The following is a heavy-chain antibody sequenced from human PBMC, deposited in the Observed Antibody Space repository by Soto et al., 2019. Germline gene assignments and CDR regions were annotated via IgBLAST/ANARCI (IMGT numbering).Heavy chain of an antibody. CDR3: APIVVAAADADVFDY. CDR2: IYYSGST. D-gene: IGHD6-13*01. J-gene: IGHJ4*02. CDR1: GGTISSSGYY. V-gene: IGHV4-39*01. Sequence: EALSRKCAVSGGTISSSGYYWGWKGQPPGKGLEWIGSIYYSGSTYYNPSLKSRVTISVDTSKNQFSLKLSSVTAADTAVYYCAPIVVAAADADVFDYWGKGTLVTVSS.